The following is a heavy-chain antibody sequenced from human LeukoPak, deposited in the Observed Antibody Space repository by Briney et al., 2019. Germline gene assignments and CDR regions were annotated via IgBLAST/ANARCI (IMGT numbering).Heavy chain of an antibody. D-gene: IGHD6-13*01. CDR1: GGSLSSYY. J-gene: IGHJ5*02. CDR2: IYYSGST. V-gene: IGHV4-59*01. CDR3: ARGDGYSSSWFPIPTHDWFDP. Sequence: PSETLSLTCTVSGGSLSSYYWSWIRQPPGKGLEWVGYIYYSGSTTYNPSLKSRVTISVDTSKNQFSLKLSSVTAADTAVYYYARGDGYSSSWFPIPTHDWFDPWGQGTLVTVSS.